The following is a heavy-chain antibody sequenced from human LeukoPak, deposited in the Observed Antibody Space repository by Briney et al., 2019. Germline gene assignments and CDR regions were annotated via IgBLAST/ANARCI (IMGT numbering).Heavy chain of an antibody. D-gene: IGHD1-1*01. CDR2: ISSSGSTI. CDR3: AKDLSRHDPGNWFDP. V-gene: IGHV3-11*04. J-gene: IGHJ5*02. CDR1: GFTFSDYY. Sequence: GGSLRLSCAASGFTFSDYYMSWIRQAPGKGLEWVSYISSSGSTIYYADSVKGRFTISRDNSKNTLYLQMNSLRAEDTAVYYCAKDLSRHDPGNWFDPWGQGTLVTVSS.